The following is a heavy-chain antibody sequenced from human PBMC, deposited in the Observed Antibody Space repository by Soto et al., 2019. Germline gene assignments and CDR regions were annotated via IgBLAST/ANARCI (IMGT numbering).Heavy chain of an antibody. CDR3: AQKGPEDWPLDY. D-gene: IGHD3-9*01. CDR2: IYWDDST. J-gene: IGHJ4*02. Sequence: QITLKESGPTLVRPTQPLTLTCAFSGFSLSTSGVGVGWIRQPPGKALEWLAVIYWDDSTHYSPSLRSRRTITKDTSKNQVVLTMTNMDPMDTGTYYCAQKGPEDWPLDYWGQGPLVTVSS. CDR1: GFSLSTSGVG. V-gene: IGHV2-5*02.